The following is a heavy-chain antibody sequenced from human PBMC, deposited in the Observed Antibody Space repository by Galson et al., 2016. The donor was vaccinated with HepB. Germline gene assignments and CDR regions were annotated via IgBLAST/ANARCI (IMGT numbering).Heavy chain of an antibody. Sequence: SETLSLTCAVSGGSINTTNWWSWVRQPPGKGLEWIGDIFHSGSTKYNPSLKSRVTISLDKSKNQFSLRLTSVTAADTAIYYCAKEPQYSSTWPRLKAFDIWGQGTMVTVSS. CDR2: IFHSGST. J-gene: IGHJ3*02. CDR1: GGSINTTNW. CDR3: AKEPQYSSTWPRLKAFDI. V-gene: IGHV4-4*02. D-gene: IGHD6-13*01.